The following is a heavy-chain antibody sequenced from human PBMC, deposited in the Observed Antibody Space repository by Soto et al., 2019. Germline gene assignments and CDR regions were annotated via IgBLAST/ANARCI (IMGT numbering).Heavy chain of an antibody. Sequence: GGSLRLSCAASGLTFSNYEMTWVRQAPGKGLEWVSYITTTGSTKYYADSVKGRFTISRDNAKKSVYLQMNSLRVEDTSVYYCARAGYCGPGCYYYFDYWGQGTLVTVSS. CDR2: ITTTGSTK. CDR1: GLTFSNYE. CDR3: ARAGYCGPGCYYYFDY. D-gene: IGHD2-21*02. V-gene: IGHV3-48*03. J-gene: IGHJ4*02.